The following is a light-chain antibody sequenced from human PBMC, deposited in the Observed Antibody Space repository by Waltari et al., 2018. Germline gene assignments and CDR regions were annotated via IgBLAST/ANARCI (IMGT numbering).Light chain of an antibody. CDR1: GDIHVGPVK. J-gene: IGLJ3*02. V-gene: IGLV5-45*01. Sequence: QAVLTQPASLAASPGASASLTCTLRGDIHVGPVKLYWYHRVPGSSPQFLLRHRSDSDIKQGSGVPSRFSGSKDASANAGILLISGLQSEDEADYYCMILHNNAVVFGGGTKLTVL. CDR3: MILHNNAVV. CDR2: HRSDSDI.